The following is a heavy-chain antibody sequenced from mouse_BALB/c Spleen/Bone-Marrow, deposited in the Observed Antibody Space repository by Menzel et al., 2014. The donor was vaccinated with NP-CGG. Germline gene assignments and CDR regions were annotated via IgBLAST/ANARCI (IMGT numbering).Heavy chain of an antibody. J-gene: IGHJ3*01. CDR2: IRNKANGYTT. D-gene: IGHD2-14*01. CDR3: ARDRRYDLAWFAY. V-gene: IGHV7-3*02. CDR1: GFTFTDYY. Sequence: EVKLMESGGGLVQSGGSLRLSCAISGFTFTDYYMSWVRQPPGKALEWLGFIRNKANGYTTEYSASVKGRFTISRDNSQSILYLQMNTLRAEDSATYYCARDRRYDLAWFAYWGQGTLVTVSA.